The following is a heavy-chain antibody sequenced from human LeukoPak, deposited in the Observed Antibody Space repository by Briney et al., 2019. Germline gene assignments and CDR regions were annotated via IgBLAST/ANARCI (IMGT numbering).Heavy chain of an antibody. Sequence: GASLRLSCAASGFTFSSYSMNWVRQPPGKGLEWVSSISSSSSYIYYAHSVTGRFTISRDNAKNSLYLQMNSLRAEDTAVYYCARPRGVDTAMVNYWGQGTLVTVSS. CDR1: GFTFSSYS. CDR3: ARPRGVDTAMVNY. V-gene: IGHV3-21*01. D-gene: IGHD5-18*01. CDR2: ISSSSSYI. J-gene: IGHJ4*02.